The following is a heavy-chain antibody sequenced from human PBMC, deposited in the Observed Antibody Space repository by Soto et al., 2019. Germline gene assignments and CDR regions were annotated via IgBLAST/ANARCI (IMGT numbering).Heavy chain of an antibody. Sequence: PGESLKISCKGSGYSFTSYLISWVRQMPGKGLEWMGRIDPSDSYTNYSPSFQGHVTISADKSISTAYLQWSSLKASDTAMYYCARGSDFTIFGVTKKRGYYYYGMDVWGQGTTVTVSS. J-gene: IGHJ6*02. CDR3: ARGSDFTIFGVTKKRGYYYYGMDV. CDR1: GYSFTSYL. V-gene: IGHV5-10-1*01. D-gene: IGHD3-3*01. CDR2: IDPSDSYT.